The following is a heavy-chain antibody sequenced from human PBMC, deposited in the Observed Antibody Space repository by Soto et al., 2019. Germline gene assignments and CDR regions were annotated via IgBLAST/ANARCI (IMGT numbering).Heavy chain of an antibody. V-gene: IGHV3-23*01. CDR1: GFTLRNYA. D-gene: IGHD2-2*01. CDR3: AKDRMDPRTDCSSTSCLGWFDP. J-gene: IGHJ5*02. CDR2: IGGGGDST. Sequence: DVQLLESGGGLVQPGGSLRLSCAASGFTLRNYAMAWVRQAPGKGLEWVSTIGGGGDSTYYADSVRGGFTISRDNSKNTLYRQMTSLRAEDTGVYYCAKDRMDPRTDCSSTSCLGWFDPWGQGTLVTVSA.